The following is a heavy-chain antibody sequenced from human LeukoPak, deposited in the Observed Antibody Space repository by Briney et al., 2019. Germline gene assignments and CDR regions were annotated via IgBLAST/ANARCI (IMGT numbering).Heavy chain of an antibody. J-gene: IGHJ6*03. D-gene: IGHD5-18*01. CDR1: GFTFKNYW. V-gene: IGHV3-74*01. CDR2: IESDGRT. Sequence: GGSLRLSCTASGFTFKNYWMHWVRQAPGKGLVWVSRIESDGRTTYADSVKGRFTISRDNAENSLYLQMNSLRAEDTAVYYCARVPAGYGYGPWEWDYYQYMDVWGTGTTVTVSS. CDR3: ARVPAGYGYGPWEWDYYQYMDV.